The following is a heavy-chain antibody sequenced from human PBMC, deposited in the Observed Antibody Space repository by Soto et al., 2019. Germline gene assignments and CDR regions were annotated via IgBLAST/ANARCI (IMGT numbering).Heavy chain of an antibody. CDR1: GYSFTSYW. CDR3: ASTDSGYSYGADYYYYGMDV. J-gene: IGHJ6*02. Sequence: LKISCKGSGYSFTSYWIGWVRQMPGKGLEWMGIIYPGDSDTRYSPSFQGQVTISADKSISTAYLQWSSLKASDTAMYYCASTDSGYSYGADYYYYGMDVWGQGTTVTVSS. CDR2: IYPGDSDT. D-gene: IGHD5-18*01. V-gene: IGHV5-51*01.